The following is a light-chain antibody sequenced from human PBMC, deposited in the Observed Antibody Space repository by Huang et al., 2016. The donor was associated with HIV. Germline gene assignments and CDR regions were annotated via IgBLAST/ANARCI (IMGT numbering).Light chain of an antibody. CDR1: DNLANS. V-gene: IGKV1-39*01. CDR2: GAS. CDR3: QQSHSTPHT. J-gene: IGKJ2*01. Sequence: DIQMTQSPSSLSASVGDRVTITRRTSDNLANSLNWYQQKSGAAPVLLIYGASNLQTGVSSRFSGGGSGTDFTLTITNLRPEEFATYYCQQSHSTPHTFGQGTRLE.